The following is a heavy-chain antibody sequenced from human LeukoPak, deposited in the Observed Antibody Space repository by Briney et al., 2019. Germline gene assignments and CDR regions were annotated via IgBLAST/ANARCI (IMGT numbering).Heavy chain of an antibody. CDR1: GYTLTELS. V-gene: IGHV1-24*01. CDR3: ATDLRSSGWYGNPDY. Sequence: SVKVSCKVSGYTLTELSMHWVRQAPGKGLEWMGGFDPEDGETIYAQKFQGRVTMTEDTSTDTAYMELSSLRSEDTAVYYCATDLRSSGWYGNPDYWGQGTLVTVSS. D-gene: IGHD6-19*01. J-gene: IGHJ4*02. CDR2: FDPEDGET.